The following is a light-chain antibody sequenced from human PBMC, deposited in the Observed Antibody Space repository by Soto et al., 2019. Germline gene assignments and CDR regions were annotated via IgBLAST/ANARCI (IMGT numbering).Light chain of an antibody. J-gene: IGKJ4*01. CDR2: AAS. Sequence: DVQMPQSPSSVSASVGDRVTITCRASQDLTTWLAWYQQKPGKPPKLLIYAASTLHSGVPSRFSGSGSGTQFTLTISSLQPEDFATYYCQQANNFPLSFGGGTKMEIK. V-gene: IGKV1-12*01. CDR3: QQANNFPLS. CDR1: QDLTTW.